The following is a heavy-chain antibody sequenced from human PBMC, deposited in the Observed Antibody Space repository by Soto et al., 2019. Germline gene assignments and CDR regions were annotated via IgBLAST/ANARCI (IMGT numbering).Heavy chain of an antibody. Sequence: QVQLVESGGGVVQPGRSLRLSCAASGFTFSSYAMHWVRQAPGKGLEWVAVISYDGSNKYYADSVKGRFTISRDNSKNTLYLQMNSLRAEDTAVYYCASQGPAYSSSWYLSYWGQGTLVTVSS. V-gene: IGHV3-30-3*01. J-gene: IGHJ4*02. D-gene: IGHD6-13*01. CDR3: ASQGPAYSSSWYLSY. CDR1: GFTFSSYA. CDR2: ISYDGSNK.